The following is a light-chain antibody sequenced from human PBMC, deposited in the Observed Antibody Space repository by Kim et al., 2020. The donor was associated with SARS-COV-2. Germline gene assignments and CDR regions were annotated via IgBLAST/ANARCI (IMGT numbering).Light chain of an antibody. J-gene: IGLJ3*02. CDR1: SGHSSYA. CDR3: QTWGTGIGV. V-gene: IGLV4-69*01. CDR2: LNSDGSH. Sequence: ASVKLTCTLSSGHSSYAIAWHQQQPEKGPRYLMKLNSDGSHSKGDGIPDLFSGSSSGAERYLTISSLQSEDEADYYCQTWGTGIGVFGGGTQLTVL.